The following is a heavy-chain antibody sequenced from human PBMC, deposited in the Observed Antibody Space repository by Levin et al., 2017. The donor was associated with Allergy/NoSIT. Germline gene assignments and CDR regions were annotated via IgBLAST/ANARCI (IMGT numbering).Heavy chain of an antibody. J-gene: IGHJ4*02. CDR1: GGSMRIGAYY. Sequence: SQTLSLTCTVSGGSMRIGAYYWSWVRQLPGKGLEWIGYIYHSGNTYYNPSLRSRVTISVDTSKKQFSLRLSAVTAADTAVYYCARGGIQLWFDYWGQGTLVTVSS. CDR2: IYHSGNT. V-gene: IGHV4-31*03. CDR3: ARGGIQLWFDY. D-gene: IGHD5-18*01.